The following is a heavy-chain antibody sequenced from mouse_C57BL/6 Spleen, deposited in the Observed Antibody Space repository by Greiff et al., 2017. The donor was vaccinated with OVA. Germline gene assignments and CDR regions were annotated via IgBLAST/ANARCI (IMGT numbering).Heavy chain of an antibody. Sequence: QVQLQQPGTELVKPGASVKLSCKASGYTFTSYWMHWVKQRPGQGLEWIGNINPSNGGTNYNEKFKSKATLTVDKSSSTAYMQLSSLTSEDSAVDYCARPPQATSWFADWGQGTLVTVSA. CDR3: ARPPQATSWFAD. V-gene: IGHV1-53*01. CDR2: INPSNGGT. CDR1: GYTFTSYW. D-gene: IGHD3-2*02. J-gene: IGHJ3*01.